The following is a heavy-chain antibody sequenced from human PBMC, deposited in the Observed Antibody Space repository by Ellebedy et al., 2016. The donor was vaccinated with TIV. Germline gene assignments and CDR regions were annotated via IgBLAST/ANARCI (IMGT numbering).Heavy chain of an antibody. CDR3: ARGGYSGWYFLGTDY. V-gene: IGHV3-33*01. J-gene: IGHJ4*02. Sequence: GGSLRLSXAASGFTFSSYGMHWVRQAPGKGLEWVAVIWYDGSNKYYADSVKGRFTISRDNSKNTLYLQMNSLRAEDTAVYYCARGGYSGWYFLGTDYWGQGTLVTVSS. CDR1: GFTFSSYG. CDR2: IWYDGSNK. D-gene: IGHD6-19*01.